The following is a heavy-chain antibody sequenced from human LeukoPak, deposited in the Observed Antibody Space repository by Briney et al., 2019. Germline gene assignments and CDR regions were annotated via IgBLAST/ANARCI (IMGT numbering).Heavy chain of an antibody. Sequence: SETVSLTCTGSSGSVSCFHWMWIRQPPGKGLQWIGFIYAGGRTNYNPSLRSRVTISLDTSKNQLSLRVSSVTSADTAVYYCARGNSGYDYAFDIWGQGTMVTVSS. CDR1: SGSVSCFH. D-gene: IGHD5-12*01. CDR2: IYAGGRT. V-gene: IGHV4-59*02. J-gene: IGHJ3*02. CDR3: ARGNSGYDYAFDI.